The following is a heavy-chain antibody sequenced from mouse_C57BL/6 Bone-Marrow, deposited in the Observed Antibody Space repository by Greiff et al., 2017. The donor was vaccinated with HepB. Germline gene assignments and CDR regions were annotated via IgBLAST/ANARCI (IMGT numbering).Heavy chain of an antibody. CDR1: GYAFTNYL. D-gene: IGHD2-4*01. J-gene: IGHJ2*01. Sequence: QVQLQQSGAELVRPGTSVKVSCKASGYAFTNYLIEWVKQRPGQGLEWIGVINPGSGGTNYNEKFKGKATLTADKSSSTAYMQLSSLTSEDSAVYCCARGGGLRRDFDYWGQGTTLTVSS. CDR2: INPGSGGT. CDR3: ARGGGLRRDFDY. V-gene: IGHV1-54*01.